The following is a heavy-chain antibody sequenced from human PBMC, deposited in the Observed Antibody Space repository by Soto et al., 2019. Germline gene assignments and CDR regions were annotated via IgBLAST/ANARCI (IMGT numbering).Heavy chain of an antibody. V-gene: IGHV3-48*01. Sequence: EVQLVESGGGLVQPGGSLRLSCAASGFTFSSYRMNWVRQAPGKGLEWVSYISSSSSTIYYADSVKRRFTISRDSDKNSMCLQMNSLRAEDSGVYDCARDSPPSDYWGQGTLVTVSS. CDR3: ARDSPPSDY. CDR2: ISSSSSTI. CDR1: GFTFSSYR. J-gene: IGHJ4*02.